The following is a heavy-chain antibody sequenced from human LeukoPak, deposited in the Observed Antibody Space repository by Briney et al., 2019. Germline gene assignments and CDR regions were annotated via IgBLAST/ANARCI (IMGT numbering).Heavy chain of an antibody. V-gene: IGHV1-8*03. Sequence: GASVKVSCKASGYTFTSYDINWVRQATGQGLEWMGWMNPNGGNTGYAQKFQGRVTITRNTSISTAYMELSSLRSEDTAVYYCARGLGYCSSTSCEGAFDIWGQGTMVTVSS. CDR1: GYTFTSYD. CDR3: ARGLGYCSSTSCEGAFDI. D-gene: IGHD2-2*01. CDR2: MNPNGGNT. J-gene: IGHJ3*02.